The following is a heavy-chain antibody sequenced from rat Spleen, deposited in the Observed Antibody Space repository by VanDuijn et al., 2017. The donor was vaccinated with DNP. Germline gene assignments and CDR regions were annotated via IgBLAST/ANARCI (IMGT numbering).Heavy chain of an antibody. CDR1: GFTFSNHW. Sequence: EVQLVETGGGLVQPGGSLKLSCVASGFTFSNHWMFWIRQAPGKGLEWMASINTDGGSTYYPDSVKGRFTISRDNAENTVYLQMNSLRSEDTATYYCARHGRVTTVATYWYFDFWGPGTMVTVSS. CDR3: ARHGRVTTVATYWYFDF. D-gene: IGHD1-3*01. V-gene: IGHV5-58*01. J-gene: IGHJ1*01. CDR2: INTDGGST.